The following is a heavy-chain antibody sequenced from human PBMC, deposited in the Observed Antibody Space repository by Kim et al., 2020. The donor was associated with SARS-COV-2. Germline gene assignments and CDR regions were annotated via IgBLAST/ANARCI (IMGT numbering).Heavy chain of an antibody. V-gene: IGHV3-23*01. CDR2: ISGSSGAT. J-gene: IGHJ4*01. D-gene: IGHD3-10*01. CDR3: AKRLWFGESLGGPFEY. Sequence: GWSLRLSCAASGFTLSNYAMSWVRQTPRKGLEWVSCISGSSGATYTADSVKGRFTISTDNSKNTLYLQMNSLRAEDTAIYYCAKRLWFGESLGGPFEYWG. CDR1: GFTLSNYA.